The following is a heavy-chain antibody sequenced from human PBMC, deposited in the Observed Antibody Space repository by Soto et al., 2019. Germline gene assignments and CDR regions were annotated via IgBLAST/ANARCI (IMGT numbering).Heavy chain of an antibody. D-gene: IGHD2-21*02. CDR1: GYTFTSYY. V-gene: IGHV1-46*03. J-gene: IGHJ4*02. Sequence: QVQLVQSGAEVKKPGASVKVSCKASGYTFTSYYMNWVRQAPGQGLEWLGIINPSGGYTTYAQSFLARVTVTSDTPQSTVPMELGSLTSADTPVYYCARGVRIVLVTAPYDHWGQGTLVTVSS. CDR3: ARGVRIVLVTAPYDH. CDR2: INPSGGYT.